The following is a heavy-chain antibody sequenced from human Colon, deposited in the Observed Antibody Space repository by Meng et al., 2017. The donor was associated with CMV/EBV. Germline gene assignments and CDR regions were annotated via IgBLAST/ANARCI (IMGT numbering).Heavy chain of an antibody. CDR1: GGSIRSYY. V-gene: IGHV4-4*07. CDR3: ARAQYTYGYWIFDY. Sequence: GQWQVSGPGLVKPSEALSLCCTVSGGSIRSYYWSWIRQPAGKGLEWIGRIYPSGFPKYKPSLESRVTMSADTSKNQISLKLTSVTAADTAVYYCARAQYTYGYWIFDYWGQGTLVTVSS. D-gene: IGHD5-18*01. J-gene: IGHJ4*02. CDR2: IYPSGFP.